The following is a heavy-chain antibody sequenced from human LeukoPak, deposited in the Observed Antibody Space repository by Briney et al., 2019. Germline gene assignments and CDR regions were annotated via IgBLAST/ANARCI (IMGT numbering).Heavy chain of an antibody. CDR3: ASIAVAGTTSPNSFDP. D-gene: IGHD6-19*01. Sequence: GASVKVSCKASGYTFTGYYMHWVRQAPGQVLEWMGWINPNSGGTNYAQKFQGRVTMTRDTSISTAYMELSRLRSDDTAVYYCASIAVAGTTSPNSFDPWGQGTLVTVSS. CDR2: INPNSGGT. V-gene: IGHV1-2*02. J-gene: IGHJ5*02. CDR1: GYTFTGYY.